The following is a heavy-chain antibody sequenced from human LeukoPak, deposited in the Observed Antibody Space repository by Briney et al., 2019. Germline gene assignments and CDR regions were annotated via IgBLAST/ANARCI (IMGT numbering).Heavy chain of an antibody. V-gene: IGHV3-66*01. CDR2: IYSGGST. Sequence: PGGSLTLSCAASGFSFSSYAMSWVCNTPGPGLGRDSVIYSGGSTYYADSVKGRFTISRDNSKNTLYLQMNSLRAEDTAVYYCARDLSEIDYDAYASNYWGQGTLVTVSS. D-gene: IGHD4-17*01. CDR1: GFSFSSYA. J-gene: IGHJ4*02. CDR3: ARDLSEIDYDAYASNY.